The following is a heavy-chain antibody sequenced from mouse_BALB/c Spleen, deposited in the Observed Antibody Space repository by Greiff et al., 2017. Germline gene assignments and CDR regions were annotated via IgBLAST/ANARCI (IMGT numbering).Heavy chain of an antibody. CDR1: GFNIKDYY. D-gene: IGHD1-2*01. Sequence: VQLQQSGAELVRSGASVKLSCTASGFNIKDYYMHWVKQRPEQGLEWIGWIDPENGDTEYAPKFQGKATMTADTSSNTAYLQLSSLTSEDTAVYYCNRGCDDMDYWGQGTTVTVSS. CDR3: NRGCDDMDY. V-gene: IGHV14-4*02. CDR2: IDPENGDT. J-gene: IGHJ4*01.